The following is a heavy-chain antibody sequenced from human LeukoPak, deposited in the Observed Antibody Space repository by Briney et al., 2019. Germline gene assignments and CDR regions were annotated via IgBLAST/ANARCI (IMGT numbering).Heavy chain of an antibody. J-gene: IGHJ4*01. CDR3: ARASIAVAGNLFDY. CDR2: ISAYNGNT. V-gene: IGHV1-18*01. D-gene: IGHD6-19*01. CDR1: GYTFTSYG. Sequence: CASVWVSCKASGYTFTSYGISWVRQAPGQGLEWMGWISAYNGNTNYAQKLHGRVTMTTDTSTSTAYMELRSLRSDDTAVYYCARASIAVAGNLFDYWGHVTLVTVSS.